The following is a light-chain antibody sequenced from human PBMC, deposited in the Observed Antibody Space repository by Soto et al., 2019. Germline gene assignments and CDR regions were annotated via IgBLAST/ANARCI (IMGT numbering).Light chain of an antibody. CDR3: QQYTSYSLGLT. V-gene: IGKV1-5*03. CDR1: QSISSW. CDR2: KAS. Sequence: DIQMTKSPSTLSASVGARVTITGRASQSISSWLAWYQQKPGKAPKLLIYKASSLERGVPSRFSGSGYGTEFTLTIRSLQPDDFATYYCQQYTSYSLGLTFGGGTKVEI. J-gene: IGKJ4*01.